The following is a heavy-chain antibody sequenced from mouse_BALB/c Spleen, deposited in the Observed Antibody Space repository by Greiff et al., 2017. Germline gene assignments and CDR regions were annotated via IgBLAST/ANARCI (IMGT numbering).Heavy chain of an antibody. CDR3: ARDRDYGYGYFDV. D-gene: IGHD1-1*01. V-gene: IGHV2-9*02. CDR2: IWAGGST. J-gene: IGHJ1*01. CDR1: GFSLSRYS. Sequence: VNVVESGPGLVAPSQSLSITCTVSGFSLSRYSVHWVRQPPGKGLEWLGVIWAGGSTNYNSALMSRLSISKDNSKSQVFLKMNSLQTDDTAMYYCARDRDYGYGYFDVWGAGTTVTVSS.